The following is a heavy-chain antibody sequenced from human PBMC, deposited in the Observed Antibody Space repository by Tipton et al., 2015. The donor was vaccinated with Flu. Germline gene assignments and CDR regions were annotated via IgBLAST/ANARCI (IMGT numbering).Heavy chain of an antibody. CDR3: AKIGYCTSTTCYYNWFDP. CDR1: GDSISDYY. V-gene: IGHV4-59*01. CDR2: IYHSGST. Sequence: LRLSCTVSGDSISDYYWSWIRQTPGKGLEWIGYIYHSGSTNYNPSLKSRVTISVDTSKNQFSLRLSSVTAADTAVYYCAKIGYCTSTTCYYNWFDPWGQGTLVTVSS. D-gene: IGHD2-2*03. J-gene: IGHJ5*02.